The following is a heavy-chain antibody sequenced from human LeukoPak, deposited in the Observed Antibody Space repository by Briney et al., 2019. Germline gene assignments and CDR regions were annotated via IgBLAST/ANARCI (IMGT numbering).Heavy chain of an antibody. J-gene: IGHJ5*02. CDR2: IYHGHSDT. CDR3: AKRGWLLETPFDP. Sequence: GESLKISCKGSGYSFTSYWIGWVRQMPGKGLEWMGIIYHGHSDTRYSPSLQGQVTISADRSISAADLQWSSLKASDTAMYYCAKRGWLLETPFDPWGQGTLVTVSS. D-gene: IGHD1-1*01. V-gene: IGHV5-51*01. CDR1: GYSFTSYW.